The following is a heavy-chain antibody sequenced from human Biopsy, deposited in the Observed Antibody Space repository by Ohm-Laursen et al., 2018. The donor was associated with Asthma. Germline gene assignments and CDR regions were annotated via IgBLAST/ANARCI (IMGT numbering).Heavy chain of an antibody. Sequence: SVKVSCKTLGGTFNTYVIGWVRQAPGQGLEWMGGINSVFGTPTYPQKFQDRVTITADDSTSTVYMELSSLRSEDTAVYYCARKAGSCISRTCYSLDFWGQGTLVTVSS. CDR3: ARKAGSCISRTCYSLDF. V-gene: IGHV1-69*13. CDR2: INSVFGTP. CDR1: GGTFNTYV. J-gene: IGHJ4*02. D-gene: IGHD2-2*01.